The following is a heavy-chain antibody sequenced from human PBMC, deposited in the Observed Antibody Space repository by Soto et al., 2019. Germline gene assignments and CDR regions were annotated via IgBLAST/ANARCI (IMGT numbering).Heavy chain of an antibody. CDR2: IYHSGSN. J-gene: IGHJ4*02. CDR3: ARGPPLGY. V-gene: IGHV4-30-2*01. CDR1: GGAISSGGYS. Sequence: HLQLQESGSGLVKPSQTLSLTCAVSGGAISSGGYSWGWILQPPGKGLEWIVYIYHSGSNYYNPSLKSRVTISVDRSKNQFSLKLSSVTAADTAVYYCARGPPLGYWGQGTLVTVSS.